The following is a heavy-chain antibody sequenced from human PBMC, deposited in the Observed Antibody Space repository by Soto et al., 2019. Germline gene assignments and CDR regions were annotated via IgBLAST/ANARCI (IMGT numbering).Heavy chain of an antibody. J-gene: IGHJ4*02. Sequence: PSQTLSLTCAISGDSVSSNSAAWNWIRQSPSRGLEWLGRTCHRSKWYNDYAVSVKSRITINPDTSKNQFSLQLNSVTPEDTAVYYCAREPYYDFWSGYYSFDYWGQGTLVTVSS. CDR1: GDSVSSNSAA. CDR3: AREPYYDFWSGYYSFDY. CDR2: TCHRSKWYN. D-gene: IGHD3-3*01. V-gene: IGHV6-1*01.